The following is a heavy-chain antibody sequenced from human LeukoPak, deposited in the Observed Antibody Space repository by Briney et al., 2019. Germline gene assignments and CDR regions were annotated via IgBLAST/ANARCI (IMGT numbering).Heavy chain of an antibody. V-gene: IGHV1-2*06. CDR2: INPNSGGT. J-gene: IGHJ4*02. CDR1: GYTFTGYY. CDR3: ARGSYDFWSQYHDY. Sequence: ASVKVSCKASGYTFTGYYMHWVRQAPGQGLEWMGRINPNSGGTNYAQKFQGRVTMTRDTSISTAYMELSSLRSEDTAVYYCARGSYDFWSQYHDYWGQGTLVTVSS. D-gene: IGHD3-3*01.